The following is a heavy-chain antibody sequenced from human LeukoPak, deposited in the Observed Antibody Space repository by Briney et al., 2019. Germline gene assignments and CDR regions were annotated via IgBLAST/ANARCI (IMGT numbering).Heavy chain of an antibody. J-gene: IGHJ4*02. Sequence: GGSLRLSCAAAGLTFDDYAMHWVRQAPGKGLEWVSGISWNSGSIGYADSVKGRFTISRDNAKNSLYLQMNSLRAEDTALYYCAKGNGYSYGYGFDYWGQGTLVTVSS. V-gene: IGHV3-9*01. CDR1: GLTFDDYA. CDR3: AKGNGYSYGYGFDY. CDR2: ISWNSGSI. D-gene: IGHD5-18*01.